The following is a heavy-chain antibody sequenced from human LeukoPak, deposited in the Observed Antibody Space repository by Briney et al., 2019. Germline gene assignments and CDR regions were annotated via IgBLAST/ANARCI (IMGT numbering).Heavy chain of an antibody. CDR3: ARVGPEIRFLEWLYYFDY. D-gene: IGHD3-3*01. Sequence: APVKASCKASGYTFTGYYMHWVRQAPGQGLEWMGWINPNSGGTNYAQKFQGRVTMTRDTSISTAYMELSRLRSDDTAVYYCARVGPEIRFLEWLYYFDYWGQGTLVTVSS. J-gene: IGHJ4*02. CDR1: GYTFTGYY. CDR2: INPNSGGT. V-gene: IGHV1-2*02.